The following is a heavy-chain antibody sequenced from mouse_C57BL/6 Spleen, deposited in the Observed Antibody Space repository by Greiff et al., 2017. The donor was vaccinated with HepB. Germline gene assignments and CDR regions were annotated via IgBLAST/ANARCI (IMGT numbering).Heavy chain of an antibody. Sequence: QVQLQQPGAELVMPGASVKLSCKASGYTFTSYWMHWVKQRPGQGLEWIGEIDPSDSYTNYNQKFKGKSTWTVDKSSSTAYMQLSSLTSEDSAVYYCARSEDFDYWGQGTTLTVSS. CDR2: IDPSDSYT. J-gene: IGHJ2*01. V-gene: IGHV1-69*01. CDR3: ARSEDFDY. CDR1: GYTFTSYW.